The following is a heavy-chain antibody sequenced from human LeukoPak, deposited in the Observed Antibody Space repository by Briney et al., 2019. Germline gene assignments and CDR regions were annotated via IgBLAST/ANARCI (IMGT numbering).Heavy chain of an antibody. V-gene: IGHV3-23*01. CDR2: ISGSGGST. CDR3: AKEPLVVPAAISHT. CDR1: GYTFSSYA. J-gene: IGHJ4*02. Sequence: HPGGSLRLSCAASGYTFSSYAMSWVRQAPGKGLQWVSAISGSGGSTYYADSVKGRFTISRDNSKNTLYLQMNSLRAEDTAVYYCAKEPLVVPAAISHTWGQGTLVTVSS. D-gene: IGHD2-2*02.